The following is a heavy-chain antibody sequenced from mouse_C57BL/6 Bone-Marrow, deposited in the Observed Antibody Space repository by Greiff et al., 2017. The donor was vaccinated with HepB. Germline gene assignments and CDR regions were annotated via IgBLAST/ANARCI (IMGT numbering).Heavy chain of an antibody. V-gene: IGHV1-59*01. CDR1: GYTFTSYW. D-gene: IGHD2-1*01. Sequence: VQLQQTGAELVRPGTSVKLSCKASGYTFTSYWMHWVKQRPGQGLEWIGVIDPSDSYTNYNQKFKGKATLTVDTSSSTAYMQLSSLTSEDSAVYYCAKNYGNPFDYWGQGTTLTVSS. J-gene: IGHJ2*01. CDR3: AKNYGNPFDY. CDR2: IDPSDSYT.